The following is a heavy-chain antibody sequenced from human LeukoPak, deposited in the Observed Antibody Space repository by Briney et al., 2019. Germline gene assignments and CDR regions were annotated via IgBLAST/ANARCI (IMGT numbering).Heavy chain of an antibody. CDR3: ARGVVVPAAISNWFDP. CDR1: GFTVRSDY. Sequence: GGSLRLSCAASGFTVRSDYMSWVRQAPGKGLEWVSVIYGAGSTYYADSVKGRFTISRDNFKNTLYLQMNSLRAEDTAVYYCARGVVVPAAISNWFDPWGQGTLVTVSS. D-gene: IGHD2-2*01. V-gene: IGHV3-53*01. CDR2: IYGAGST. J-gene: IGHJ5*02.